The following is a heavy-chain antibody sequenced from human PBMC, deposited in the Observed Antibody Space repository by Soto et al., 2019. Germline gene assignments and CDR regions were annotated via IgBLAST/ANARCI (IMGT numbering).Heavy chain of an antibody. V-gene: IGHV1-18*01. D-gene: IGHD4-4*01. CDR1: GYTFTSYG. J-gene: IGHJ6*01. CDR2: ISAYNGNT. Sequence: QVQLVQSGAEVKKPGASVKVSCKASGYTFTSYGISWVRQAPGQGLEWMGWISAYNGNTNYAQKLQGRVTMTTDTSTSTAYMELRSLRYDDTAVYYCARDLDDYSNSYYGMDVWGQGTTVTVSS. CDR3: ARDLDDYSNSYYGMDV.